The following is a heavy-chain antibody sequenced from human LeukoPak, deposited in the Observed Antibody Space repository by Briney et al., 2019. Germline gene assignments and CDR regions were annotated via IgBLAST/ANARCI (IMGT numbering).Heavy chain of an antibody. Sequence: PGRSLRLSCAASGFTLSSYAMHWVRQAQGKGLEWVAVISYDGSNKYYADSVKGRFTISRDNSKNTLYLQMNSLRAEDTAVYYCAKDGPRRYYDILTGYFDYWGQGTLVTVSS. D-gene: IGHD3-9*01. CDR1: GFTLSSYA. CDR2: ISYDGSNK. V-gene: IGHV3-30-3*01. CDR3: AKDGPRRYYDILTGYFDY. J-gene: IGHJ4*02.